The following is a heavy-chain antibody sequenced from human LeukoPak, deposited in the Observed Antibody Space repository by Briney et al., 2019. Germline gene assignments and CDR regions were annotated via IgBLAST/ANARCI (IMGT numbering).Heavy chain of an antibody. D-gene: IGHD5-18*01. J-gene: IGHJ4*02. CDR2: IKSQTDGGTT. CDR1: GFTFTNAC. V-gene: IGHV3-15*01. Sequence: TGGSLRLSCKGSGFTFTNACMSWVRLAPGKGLEWVGHIKSQTDGGTTDYAAPVKGRFTISRDDSKNTLYLQLNSLKTEDTAVYYCTTGTWIQLWLADYWGQGTLVTASS. CDR3: TTGTWIQLWLADY.